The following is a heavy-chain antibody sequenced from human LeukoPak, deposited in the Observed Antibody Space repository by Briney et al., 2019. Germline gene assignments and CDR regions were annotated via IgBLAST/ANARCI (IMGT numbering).Heavy chain of an antibody. CDR1: HFSINSYY. D-gene: IGHD3-22*01. CDR3: ARRGYFDGSGLDH. Sequence: SESLSLTCTVSHFSINSYYRSWVGQPPGKVLECIGYIYYSGSTYYNPSLKSRVTISLDTSKNQLSLKLSSVTAADTAVYFCARRGYFDGSGLDHWGQGALVTVSS. V-gene: IGHV4-59*01. CDR2: IYYSGST. J-gene: IGHJ4*02.